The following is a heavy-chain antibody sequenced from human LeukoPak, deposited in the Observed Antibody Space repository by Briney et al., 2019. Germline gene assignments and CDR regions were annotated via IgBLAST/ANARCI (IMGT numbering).Heavy chain of an antibody. D-gene: IGHD2-2*01. Sequence: GGSLRLSCAVSGLTFNNYAMSWVRQAPGKGLEWVSGITWNSGDIGYADSVKGRFTISRDNAKNSLYLQMNSLRAEDTALYYCAKDTCSSTSCSNDYWGQGTLVTVSS. CDR1: GLTFNNYA. J-gene: IGHJ4*02. CDR3: AKDTCSSTSCSNDY. V-gene: IGHV3-9*01. CDR2: ITWNSGDI.